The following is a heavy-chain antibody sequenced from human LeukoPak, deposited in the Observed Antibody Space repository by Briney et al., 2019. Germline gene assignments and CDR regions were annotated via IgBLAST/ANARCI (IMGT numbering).Heavy chain of an antibody. V-gene: IGHV3-48*01. J-gene: IGHJ4*02. CDR2: ISRSSTTI. CDR1: GFTFSSYE. Sequence: LSGGSLRLSCAASGFTFSSYEMNWVRQAPGKGLEWVSYISRSSTTIYYADSVKGRFTISRDNVKNSLYLQMNSLRAEDTAVYYCARDQSGSYPRPDYWGQGTLVTVSS. D-gene: IGHD1-26*01. CDR3: ARDQSGSYPRPDY.